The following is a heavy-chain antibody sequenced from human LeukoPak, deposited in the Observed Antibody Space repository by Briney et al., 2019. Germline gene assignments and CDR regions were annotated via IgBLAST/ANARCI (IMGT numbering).Heavy chain of an antibody. CDR2: ITDSGST. CDR1: GVSTRSFL. V-gene: IGHV4-59*01. Sequence: SETLSLTCTVSGVSTRSFLWSWFRQPPGKRLEWIGYITDSGSTNYNPSLKSRVAMSVDTSKNQLSLHLSSVTAADTAVYYCESAGGFWGQGTLVTVSS. D-gene: IGHD3-10*01. J-gene: IGHJ4*02. CDR3: ESAGGF.